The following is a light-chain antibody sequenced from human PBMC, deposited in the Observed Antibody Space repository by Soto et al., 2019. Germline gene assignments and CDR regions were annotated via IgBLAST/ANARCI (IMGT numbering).Light chain of an antibody. J-gene: IGKJ1*01. V-gene: IGKV1-5*01. CDR3: QQYNTFWT. Sequence: DIQMTHSPSTLSASVVEGVTITFRASQTISSWLDWYQQKPGKAPKLLIYDVSTLGSGVPSRFSGSGSGKDFTLTISSLQPDDFATYYCQQYNTFWTFGQGTKVDIK. CDR2: DVS. CDR1: QTISSW.